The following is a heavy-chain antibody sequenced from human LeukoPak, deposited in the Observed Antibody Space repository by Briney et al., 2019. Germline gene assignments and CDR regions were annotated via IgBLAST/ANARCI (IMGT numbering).Heavy chain of an antibody. CDR2: INPDSGGT. V-gene: IGHV1-2*02. CDR1: GYTFTSYY. Sequence: ASVKVSCKASGYTFTSYYMHWVRQAPGQGLEWMGWINPDSGGTNYAQKFQGRVTMTRDTSISTAYMELSRLRSDDTAVYYCASPKWDLLRMDYWGQGTLVTVSS. J-gene: IGHJ4*02. CDR3: ASPKWDLLRMDY. D-gene: IGHD1-26*01.